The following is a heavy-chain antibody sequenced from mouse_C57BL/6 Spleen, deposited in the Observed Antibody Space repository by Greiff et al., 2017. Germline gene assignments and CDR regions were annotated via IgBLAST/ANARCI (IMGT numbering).Heavy chain of an antibody. D-gene: IGHD2-4*01. J-gene: IGHJ3*01. CDR2: IDPSDSYT. V-gene: IGHV1-50*01. CDR3: ARGGYYDYDVGFAY. CDR1: GYTFTSYW. Sequence: QVQLQQPGAELVKPGASVKLSCKASGYTFTSYWMQWVKQRPGQGLEWIGEIDPSDSYTNYNQKFKGKATLTVDTSSSTAYMQLSSLTSEDSAVYYCARGGYYDYDVGFAYWGQGTLVTVSA.